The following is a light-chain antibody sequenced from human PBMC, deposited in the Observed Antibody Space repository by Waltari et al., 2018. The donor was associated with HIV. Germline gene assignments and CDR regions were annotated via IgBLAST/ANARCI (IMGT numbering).Light chain of an antibody. Sequence: EIVLTQSPGTLSMSPGERAILSCRASQSVSSSQIAWYQQKRGQAPRLLIYGGSSRATGIPDRFSGSGSGTHHTLTISRLEPEDFAVYYCHQYGNSPRTFGQVTKLEIK. J-gene: IGKJ2*01. V-gene: IGKV3-20*01. CDR1: QSVSSSQ. CDR2: GGS. CDR3: HQYGNSPRT.